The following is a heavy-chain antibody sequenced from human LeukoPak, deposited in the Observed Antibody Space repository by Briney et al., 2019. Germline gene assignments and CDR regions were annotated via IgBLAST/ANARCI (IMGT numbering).Heavy chain of an antibody. J-gene: IGHJ6*03. CDR1: GFTFDDYA. Sequence: PGGSLRLSCAASGFTFDDYAMHWVRQAPGKGLEWVSGISWNSGSIGYADSVKGRFTISRDNAKNSLFLQMNSVGPEDTALYFCARSAVSGTYRSNYYCFYIDVWGKGTAVTASS. CDR2: ISWNSGSI. CDR3: ARSAVSGTYRSNYYCFYIDV. V-gene: IGHV3-9*01. D-gene: IGHD1-26*01.